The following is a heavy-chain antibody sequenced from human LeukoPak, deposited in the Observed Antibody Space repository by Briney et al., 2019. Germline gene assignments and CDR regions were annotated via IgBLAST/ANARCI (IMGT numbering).Heavy chain of an antibody. CDR1: GGSISSYC. J-gene: IGHJ2*01. D-gene: IGHD3-22*01. Sequence: SETLSLTCTVSGGSISSYCWSWIRQPPGKGLEWIGYIYDSGSINYNPSLKSRVTISLDTSKNQFSLKLSSVTAADTAVYYCARLPYYYDSSGYSWYFDLWGRGTLVTVSS. CDR2: IYDSGSI. V-gene: IGHV4-59*08. CDR3: ARLPYYYDSSGYSWYFDL.